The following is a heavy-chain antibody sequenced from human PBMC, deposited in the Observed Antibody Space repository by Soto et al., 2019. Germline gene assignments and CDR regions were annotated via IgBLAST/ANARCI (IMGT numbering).Heavy chain of an antibody. CDR2: IVVGSGNT. D-gene: IGHD5-12*01. Sequence: ASVKVSCKASGFTFTSSAVQWVRQARGQRLEWIGWIVVGSGNTNYAQKFQERVTITRDMSTSTAYMELSSLRSEDTAVYYCAADPLLGWLRHDAFDIWGQGTMVTVSS. CDR1: GFTFTSSA. J-gene: IGHJ3*02. CDR3: AADPLLGWLRHDAFDI. V-gene: IGHV1-58*01.